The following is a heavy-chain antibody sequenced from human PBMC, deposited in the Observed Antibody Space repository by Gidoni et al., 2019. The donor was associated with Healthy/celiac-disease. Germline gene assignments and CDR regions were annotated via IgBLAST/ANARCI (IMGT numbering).Heavy chain of an antibody. V-gene: IGHV1-8*01. CDR2: MNPNSGNT. D-gene: IGHD6-13*01. Sequence: QVQLVQSGAEVKKPGAAVKVSCKASGYTFTSSDINWVRQATGQGLEWMGWMNPNSGNTGYAQKFQGRVTMTRNTSISTPYMELSSLRSDDTAVYYCARGLAAAGTTYNWFDPWGQGTLVTVSS. J-gene: IGHJ5*02. CDR3: ARGLAAAGTTYNWFDP. CDR1: GYTFTSSD.